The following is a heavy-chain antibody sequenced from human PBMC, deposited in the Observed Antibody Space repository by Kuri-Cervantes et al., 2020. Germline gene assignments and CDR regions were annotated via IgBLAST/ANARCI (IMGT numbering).Heavy chain of an antibody. J-gene: IGHJ5*02. D-gene: IGHD3-10*01. V-gene: IGHV4-34*01. CDR1: GGSFSDYY. CDR2: NHHRGYI. CDR3: ARNYYGSGSYSNWFDP. Sequence: SETLSLTCAFYGGSFSDYYWIWIRQAPGKGLEWIGENHHRGYINYNPSLKSRVTISVDTSKNQFSLKLSSVTAADTAVYYCARNYYGSGSYSNWFDPWGQGTLVTVSS.